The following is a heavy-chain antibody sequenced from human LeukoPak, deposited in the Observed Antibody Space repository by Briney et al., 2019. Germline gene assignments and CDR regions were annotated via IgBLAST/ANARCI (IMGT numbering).Heavy chain of an antibody. CDR3: AKDSYYDSSGYLFDY. J-gene: IGHJ4*02. Sequence: GGSLRLSCAASGFTFSSYSMNWVRQAPGKGLEWVSSISSSSSYIYYADSVKGRFTISSDNSKNTLYLQMNSLRAEDTAVYYCAKDSYYDSSGYLFDYWGQGTLVTVSS. CDR1: GFTFSSYS. V-gene: IGHV3-21*04. D-gene: IGHD3-22*01. CDR2: ISSSSSYI.